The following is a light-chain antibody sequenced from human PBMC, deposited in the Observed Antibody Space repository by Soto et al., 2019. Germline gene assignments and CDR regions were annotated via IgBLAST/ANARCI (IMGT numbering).Light chain of an antibody. V-gene: IGLV2-14*01. CDR1: SSDVGGYNY. CDR2: GVT. CDR3: FSHRGGDSHV. J-gene: IGLJ1*01. Sequence: QSVLTQPASVSGSPGQSITISCTGTSSDVGGYNYASWYQQYPGKAPKLIIYGVTNRPSGVSNRFSGSKTGNTASLTISGLQAEDEADYYCFSHRGGDSHVFGTGTKVTVL.